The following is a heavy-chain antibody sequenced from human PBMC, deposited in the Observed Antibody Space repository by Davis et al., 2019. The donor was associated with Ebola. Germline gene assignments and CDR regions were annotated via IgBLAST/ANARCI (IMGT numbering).Heavy chain of an antibody. Sequence: AALVKVSCKASGYTFTSYGISWVRQAPGQGLEWMGWISAYNGNTNYAQKLQGRVTMTTDTSTSTAYMELRSLRSDDTAVYYCAREYCSGGSCYHGRAYFDYWGQGTLVTVSS. D-gene: IGHD2-15*01. V-gene: IGHV1-18*01. CDR3: AREYCSGGSCYHGRAYFDY. J-gene: IGHJ4*02. CDR1: GYTFTSYG. CDR2: ISAYNGNT.